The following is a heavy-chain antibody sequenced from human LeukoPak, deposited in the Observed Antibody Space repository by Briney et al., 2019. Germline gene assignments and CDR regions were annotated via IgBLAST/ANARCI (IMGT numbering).Heavy chain of an antibody. J-gene: IGHJ4*02. CDR1: GFTFSSYD. Sequence: GGTLRLSCAASGFTFSSYDMSWVRQAPGKGLEWVSALTGSGGIAYYADSVKGRFTISRDNSKNMLYLQMNSLRAEDTAVYYCARKIGLISWAFYFDYWGQGTQVTVSS. D-gene: IGHD2/OR15-2a*01. V-gene: IGHV3-23*01. CDR3: ARKIGLISWAFYFDY. CDR2: LTGSGGIA.